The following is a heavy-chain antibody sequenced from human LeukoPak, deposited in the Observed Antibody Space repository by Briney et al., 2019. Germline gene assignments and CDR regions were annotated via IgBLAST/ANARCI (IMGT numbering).Heavy chain of an antibody. D-gene: IGHD6-6*01. CDR2: IYSGGST. CDR3: ARGQRLPDSSSSIYPGY. CDR1: GFTVSSNY. Sequence: GGSLRLSCTVSGFTVSSNYMSWVRQAPGKGLEWVSVIYSGGSTYYADSVKGRITISRDNSKTTLYLQINSLTAEDTAVYYWARGQRLPDSSSSIYPGYWGQGTLVTVSS. V-gene: IGHV3-66*02. J-gene: IGHJ4*02.